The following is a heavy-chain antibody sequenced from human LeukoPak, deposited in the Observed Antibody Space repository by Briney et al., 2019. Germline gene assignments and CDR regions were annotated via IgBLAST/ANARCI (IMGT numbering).Heavy chain of an antibody. CDR3: ARGGSGSYSAFDF. V-gene: IGHV4-4*07. CDR1: GDSISTYY. Sequence: PSETLSLTCTVSGDSISTYYWTWIRQPAGKGLEWIGRISTSGSTNYNPSLNSRVTMSVDTSKNQFSLKLSSVTAADTAVYYCARGGSGSYSAFDFWGQGTLVTVSS. D-gene: IGHD1-26*01. CDR2: ISTSGST. J-gene: IGHJ4*02.